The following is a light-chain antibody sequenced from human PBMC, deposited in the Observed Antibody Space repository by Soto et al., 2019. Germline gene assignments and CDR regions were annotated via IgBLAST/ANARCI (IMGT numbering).Light chain of an antibody. CDR2: AAS. V-gene: IGKV1-39*01. Sequence: DIQMTQSPSSLSASVGDRVTITCRASQSISSYLNWYQQKPGKAPKLLIYAASSLQSGVPSRFSGSGSGTDFTLTISSLQPEDFATYYCHQSYSTPTCGQGTRLEIK. J-gene: IGKJ5*01. CDR3: HQSYSTPT. CDR1: QSISSY.